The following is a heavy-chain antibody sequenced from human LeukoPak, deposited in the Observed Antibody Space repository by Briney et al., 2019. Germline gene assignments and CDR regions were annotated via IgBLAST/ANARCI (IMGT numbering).Heavy chain of an antibody. V-gene: IGHV3-23*01. CDR2: ISSSGANT. J-gene: IGHJ4*02. Sequence: PGGSLRLSCAASGFTFNNYAMSWVRQAPGKGLEWVSTISSSGANTYYADSVKGRFTISRDNSKNTLYLQMNSLRAEDTAVYYCAKDSHDYGGDLDYWGQGTLVTVSS. CDR3: AKDSHDYGGDLDY. D-gene: IGHD4-23*01. CDR1: GFTFNNYA.